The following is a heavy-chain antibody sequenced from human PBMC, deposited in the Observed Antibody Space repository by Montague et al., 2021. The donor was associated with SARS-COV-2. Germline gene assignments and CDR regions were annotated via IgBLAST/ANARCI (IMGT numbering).Heavy chain of an antibody. CDR1: GGSFSGHS. V-gene: IGHV4-34*01. D-gene: IGHD1-26*01. CDR2: VSESGSI. CDR3: ARGRTGAEPATALGLGFFYSYFMDV. Sequence: SETLSRTCAVYGGSFSGHSWSWVRQPPGKGLEWIGEVSESGSINYNPSLRNRVTIPVATSTNQYSLKLSSPTAADTAVYFCARGRTGAEPATALGLGFFYSYFMDVWGKGTTVFVSS. J-gene: IGHJ6*03.